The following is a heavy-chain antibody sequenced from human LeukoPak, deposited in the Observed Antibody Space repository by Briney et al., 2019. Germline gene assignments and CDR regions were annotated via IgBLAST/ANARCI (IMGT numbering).Heavy chain of an antibody. CDR3: TKNNKYSNSWFDY. V-gene: IGHV3-23*01. J-gene: IGHJ4*02. Sequence: EGSLRLPCAASGFTFSNYAVTWVRQAPGKGLEWVSAISSGGGSTYYADSVRGRFTISRDNSENTVYLQMNSLRADDTAVYYCTKNNKYSNSWFDYWGQGTLVTVSS. CDR2: ISSGGGST. D-gene: IGHD6-13*01. CDR1: GFTFSNYA.